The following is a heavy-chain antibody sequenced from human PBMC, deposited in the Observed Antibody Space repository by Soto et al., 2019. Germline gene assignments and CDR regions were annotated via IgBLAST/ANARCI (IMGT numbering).Heavy chain of an antibody. CDR1: GYTLTELS. D-gene: IGHD2-15*01. CDR2: FDPEDGET. CDR3: ARSTNLGYCSGGSCYPYYYGMDV. Sequence: ASVEVSCKVSGYTLTELSMHWVLQAPGKGLEWMGGFDPEDGETIYAQKFQGRVTMTEDTSTDTAYMELSSLRSEDTATYYCARSTNLGYCSGGSCYPYYYGMDVWGQGTTVTVSS. V-gene: IGHV1-24*01. J-gene: IGHJ6*02.